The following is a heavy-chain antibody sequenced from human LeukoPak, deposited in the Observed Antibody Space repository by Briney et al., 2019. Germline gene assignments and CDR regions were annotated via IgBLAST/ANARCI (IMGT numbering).Heavy chain of an antibody. CDR1: GFTFDDYA. Sequence: PGGSLRLSCAASGFTFDDYAMHWVRQAPGKGLEWVSLISGDGGSTYYADSVKGRFTISSDNSKNSLYLQMNSLRAEDTALYYCFADLRSPDAFDIWGQGTMVTVSS. J-gene: IGHJ3*02. V-gene: IGHV3-43*02. CDR2: ISGDGGST. D-gene: IGHD3/OR15-3a*01. CDR3: FADLRSPDAFDI.